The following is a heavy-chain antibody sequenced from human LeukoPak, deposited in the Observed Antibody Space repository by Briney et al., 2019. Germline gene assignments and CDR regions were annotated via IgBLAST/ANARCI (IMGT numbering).Heavy chain of an antibody. V-gene: IGHV3-23*01. CDR2: ISGSGGST. J-gene: IGHJ4*02. CDR1: GFTFSKYA. Sequence: GGSLRLSCAASGFTFSKYAMSWVRQAPGKGLEWVSAISGSGGSTYYADSVKGRFTISRDSSKNTLYLQLNSLRAEDTAVYYCAKDRGKASPGRYYFDYWGQGTLVTVSS. D-gene: IGHD3-16*01. CDR3: AKDRGKASPGRYYFDY.